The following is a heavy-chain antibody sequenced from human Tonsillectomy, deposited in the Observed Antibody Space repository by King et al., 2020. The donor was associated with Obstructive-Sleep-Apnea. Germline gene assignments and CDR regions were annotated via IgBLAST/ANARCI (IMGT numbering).Heavy chain of an antibody. V-gene: IGHV4-4*07. CDR1: GGSMSSFY. CDR2: IYTTGST. Sequence: QLQESGPGLVKPSETLSLTCTVSGGSMSSFYWSWIRQPAGKGLEWIGRIYTTGSTNYNPSLKIRVTMSIDTSKNQFSLKLKSVTAADTAVYYCARLGIQLWFPDYWGQGTLVTVSS. J-gene: IGHJ4*02. CDR3: ARLGIQLWFPDY. D-gene: IGHD5-18*01.